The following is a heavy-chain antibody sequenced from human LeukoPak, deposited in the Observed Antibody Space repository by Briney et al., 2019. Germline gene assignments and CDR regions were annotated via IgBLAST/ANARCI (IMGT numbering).Heavy chain of an antibody. CDR2: ISYDGSNK. D-gene: IGHD4-17*01. J-gene: IGHJ4*02. Sequence: PGRSLRLSCAASGFTFSSYGMHWVRQAPGKGLEWVAVISYDGSNKYYADSVKGRFTISRDNSKKTLYLQMNSLRTEDTAAYYCAKDRRSTHFDFWGQGTLVTVSS. CDR1: GFTFSSYG. V-gene: IGHV3-30*18. CDR3: AKDRRSTHFDF.